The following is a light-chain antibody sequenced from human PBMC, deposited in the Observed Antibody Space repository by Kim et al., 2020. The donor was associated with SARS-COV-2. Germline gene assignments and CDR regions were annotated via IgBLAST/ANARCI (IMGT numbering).Light chain of an antibody. CDR2: QDN. CDR1: KLGVKY. V-gene: IGLV3-1*01. Sequence: LYPGPTASFTFYGDKLGVKYPFWYQQKPGHSPVLVIYQDNKRPSGIPERFSGSNAANTATLTISGTQAMDEADYYCQAWDRSTAVFGGGTQLTVL. J-gene: IGLJ2*01. CDR3: QAWDRSTAV.